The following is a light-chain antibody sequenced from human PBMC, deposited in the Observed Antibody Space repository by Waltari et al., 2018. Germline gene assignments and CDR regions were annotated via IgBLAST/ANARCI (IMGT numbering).Light chain of an antibody. V-gene: IGKV4-1*01. J-gene: IGKJ1*01. CDR2: WAS. CDR3: QQYYNTPWT. Sequence: DIVMTQSPDSLAVSLGERATINCKSSQSVLYSSNNKNYLAWYQQKPGQPPKLLIYWASTRESGVPDRCSGSGSGTDFTLTISSLQAEDVAVYYCQQYYNTPWTFGQGTEVEIK. CDR1: QSVLYSSNNKNY.